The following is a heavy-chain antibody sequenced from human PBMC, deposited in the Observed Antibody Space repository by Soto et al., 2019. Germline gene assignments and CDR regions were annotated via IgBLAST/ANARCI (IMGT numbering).Heavy chain of an antibody. V-gene: IGHV3-23*01. CDR2: ISSSGKTT. CDR3: AQNGGSGTFYAFDY. CDR1: GFTFSSYA. D-gene: IGHD3-10*01. J-gene: IGHJ4*02. Sequence: SWGALRVSCAASGFTFSSYAMSWGRQAPGKELAWVSAISSSGKTTYYADSVKGRFTISRDNSKNTLYLHMHSLRAEDTAVYFCAQNGGSGTFYAFDYWGQGT.